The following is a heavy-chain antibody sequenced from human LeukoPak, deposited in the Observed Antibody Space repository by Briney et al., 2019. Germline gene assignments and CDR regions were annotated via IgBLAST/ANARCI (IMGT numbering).Heavy chain of an antibody. J-gene: IGHJ5*02. CDR3: AREGRYCSGGSCYWFDP. D-gene: IGHD2-15*01. Sequence: GASVKVSCKASGYTFTGYYMHWVRQAPGQGLEWMGWINPNSGGSNYAQKFQGRVTMTRNTSISTAYMELSSLRSEDTAVYYCAREGRYCSGGSCYWFDPWGQGTLVTVSS. CDR2: INPNSGGS. CDR1: GYTFTGYY. V-gene: IGHV1-2*02.